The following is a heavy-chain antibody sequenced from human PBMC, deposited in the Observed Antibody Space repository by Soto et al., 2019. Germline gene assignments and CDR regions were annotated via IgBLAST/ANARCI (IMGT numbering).Heavy chain of an antibody. J-gene: IGHJ3*01. CDR3: TTATKLNAGGQVSGVFDV. CDR1: GFTFTSAW. V-gene: IGHV3-15*07. CDR2: IVSRSDGGAI. D-gene: IGHD6-25*01. Sequence: EVQLVESGGGFVKPGGSLRLSCAASGFTFTSAWMNWVRQAPGKGLEWVARIVSRSDGGAIDYAAPVRGRFTISRADSKNTLYLQMNSLNVEDTGIYFCTTATKLNAGGQVSGVFDVWGQGTVVTASS.